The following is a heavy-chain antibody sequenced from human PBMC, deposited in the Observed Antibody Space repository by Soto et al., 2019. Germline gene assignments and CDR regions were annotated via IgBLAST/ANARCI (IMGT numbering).Heavy chain of an antibody. Sequence: ASVKVSCKASGGTFSSYAISWVRQAPGQGLEWMGGIIPIFGTANYAQKFQGRVTITADESTSTAYMELSSLRSEDTAVYYCARNGAKAYSSSSELDYWGQGTLVTVSS. V-gene: IGHV1-69*13. CDR1: GGTFSSYA. D-gene: IGHD6-6*01. CDR3: ARNGAKAYSSSSELDY. J-gene: IGHJ4*02. CDR2: IIPIFGTA.